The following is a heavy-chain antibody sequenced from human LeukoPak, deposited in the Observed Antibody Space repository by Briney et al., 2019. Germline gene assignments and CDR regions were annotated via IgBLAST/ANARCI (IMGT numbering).Heavy chain of an antibody. CDR2: INPNSGGT. Sequence: ASVKVSCKASGYTFTGYYMHWVRQAPGQGLEWMGWINPNSGGTNYAQEFQGRVTMTRDTSISTAYMELSRLRSDDTAVYYCARGNEYYDFWSGYHYFDYWGQGTLVTVSS. V-gene: IGHV1-2*02. CDR1: GYTFTGYY. J-gene: IGHJ4*02. CDR3: ARGNEYYDFWSGYHYFDY. D-gene: IGHD3-3*01.